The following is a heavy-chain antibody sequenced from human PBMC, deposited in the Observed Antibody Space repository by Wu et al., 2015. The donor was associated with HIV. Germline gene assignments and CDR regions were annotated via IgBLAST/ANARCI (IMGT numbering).Heavy chain of an antibody. CDR2: MNPNSGNT. V-gene: IGHV1-8*03. J-gene: IGHJ3*02. D-gene: IGHD6-6*01. Sequence: QVQLVQSGAEVKKPGSSVKVSCKASGYTFTSYDINWVRQATGQGLEWMGWMNPNSGNTGYAQKFQGRVTITRNTSISTAYMELSSLRSEDTAVYYCATLSIAARRRYDAFDIWGQGTMVTVSS. CDR3: ATLSIAARRRYDAFDI. CDR1: GYTFTSYD.